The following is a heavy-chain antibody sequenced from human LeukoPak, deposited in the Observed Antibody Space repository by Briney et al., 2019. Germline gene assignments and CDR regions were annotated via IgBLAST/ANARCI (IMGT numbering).Heavy chain of an antibody. CDR3: AKGLTNLGDD. Sequence: GGSLRLSCAVSGFSVSNNYMNWVRQAPGKGLEWVSLIYSRGGTSYADSVKGRFTISRDSSKNTLFLQMNSLRVEDTAVYYCAKGLTNLGDDWGQGTLVTVSS. J-gene: IGHJ4*02. D-gene: IGHD3-9*01. CDR1: GFSVSNNY. CDR2: IYSRGGT. V-gene: IGHV3-53*01.